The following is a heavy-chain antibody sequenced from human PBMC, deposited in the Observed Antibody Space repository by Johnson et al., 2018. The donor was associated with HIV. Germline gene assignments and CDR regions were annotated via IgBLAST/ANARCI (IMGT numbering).Heavy chain of an antibody. Sequence: VQLVESGGGLVQPGGSLRLSCAVSGFTVSGNYMSWVRQAPGKGLEWVSVMYSGGSTYYADSVKGRFTISRDNSKNTLYLQMNSLRAEDTAVYYCAKDRSTGWYPAFDIWGQGTMVTVSS. V-gene: IGHV3-66*01. D-gene: IGHD6-19*01. J-gene: IGHJ3*02. CDR3: AKDRSTGWYPAFDI. CDR1: GFTVSGNY. CDR2: MYSGGST.